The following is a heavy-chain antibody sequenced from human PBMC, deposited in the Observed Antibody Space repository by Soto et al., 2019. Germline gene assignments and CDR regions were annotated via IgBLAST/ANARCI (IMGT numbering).Heavy chain of an antibody. D-gene: IGHD3-16*01. Sequence: PSETLSLTCTVSGGSFTNHYWSWVRQAPGKGLEWIGYIHYSGAAKYSTSLQSRASLSVDTSKRQVFLRLTSVAAADTAIYFCARGGEGLAVWGQGTTVT. V-gene: IGHV4-59*11. CDR3: ARGGEGLAV. CDR1: GGSFTNHY. CDR2: IHYSGAA. J-gene: IGHJ6*02.